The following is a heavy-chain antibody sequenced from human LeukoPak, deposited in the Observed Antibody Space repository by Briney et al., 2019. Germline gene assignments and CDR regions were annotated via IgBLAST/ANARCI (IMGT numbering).Heavy chain of an antibody. CDR2: IKEDGSER. V-gene: IGHV3-7*03. J-gene: IGHJ4*02. D-gene: IGHD1-1*01. Sequence: GGSLRLSCEGSAFIFSGHWMNWVRQTPGKGLEWVASIKEDGSERQYVDSVKGRFTISRDNAENSLYLQVNSLRAEDTAVYYCARTLTGTTEGAAYFDYWGQGTLVTVSS. CDR3: ARTLTGTTEGAAYFDY. CDR1: AFIFSGHW.